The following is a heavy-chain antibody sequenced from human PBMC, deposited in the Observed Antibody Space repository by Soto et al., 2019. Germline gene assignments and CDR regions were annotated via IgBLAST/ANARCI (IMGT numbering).Heavy chain of an antibody. CDR2: IWYDGSNR. Sequence: GGSLRLSCAASGFTFSSYGMHWVRQAPGKGLEWVAVIWYDGSNRYYADSVKGRFTISRDNSKNTLYLQMNSLRAEDTAVYYCARGLLSTHDAFDIWGQGTMVTVSS. J-gene: IGHJ3*02. V-gene: IGHV3-33*01. CDR3: ARGLLSTHDAFDI. CDR1: GFTFSSYG.